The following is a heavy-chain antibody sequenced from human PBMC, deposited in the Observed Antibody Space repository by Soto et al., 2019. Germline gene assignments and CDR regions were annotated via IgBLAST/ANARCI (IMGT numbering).Heavy chain of an antibody. V-gene: IGHV3-7*03. J-gene: IGHJ4*02. Sequence: GGSLRLSCAASGFTFSSYWMSWVRQAPGKGLEWVATIRQDGSKKYYVDSLKGRLTISRDNAENSLHLQMDSLRAEDTAVYYCATYTRNFDSWGQGTLVTVSS. CDR2: IRQDGSKK. D-gene: IGHD2-2*01. CDR1: GFTFSSYW. CDR3: ATYTRNFDS.